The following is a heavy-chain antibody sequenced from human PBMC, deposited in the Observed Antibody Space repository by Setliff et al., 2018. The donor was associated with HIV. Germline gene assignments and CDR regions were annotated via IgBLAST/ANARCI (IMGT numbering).Heavy chain of an antibody. CDR2: IKVDGSQK. CDR3: VRESSGWR. D-gene: IGHD6-19*01. CDR1: GFNFNQYW. J-gene: IGHJ1*01. Sequence: ETLSLSCAASGFNFNQYWMSWVRQAPGKGLEWVANIKVDGSQKYYLDSVKGRFTISRDNAKSSLILQMNSLRVEDTAMYYCVRESSGWRWGQGTLVTVSS. V-gene: IGHV3-7*03.